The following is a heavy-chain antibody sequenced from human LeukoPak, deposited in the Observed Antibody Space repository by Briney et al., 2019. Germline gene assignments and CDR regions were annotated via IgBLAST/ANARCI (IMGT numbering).Heavy chain of an antibody. CDR1: GGTFSSYA. J-gene: IGHJ5*02. CDR3: ARQAGYCSSTSCSLNWFDP. V-gene: IGHV1-69*13. CDR2: IIPIFGTA. Sequence: SVKVSRKASGGTFSSYAISWVRQAPGQGLEWMGGIIPIFGTANYAQKFQGRVTITADESTSTAYMELSSLRSGDTAVYYCARQAGYCSSTSCSLNWFDPWGQGTPVTVSS. D-gene: IGHD2-2*03.